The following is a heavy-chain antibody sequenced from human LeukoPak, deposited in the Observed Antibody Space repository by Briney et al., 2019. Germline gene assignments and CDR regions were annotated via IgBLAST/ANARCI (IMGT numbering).Heavy chain of an antibody. CDR3: AKVGVDILRFLEWLLNTFDY. CDR2: ISGSGGST. V-gene: IGHV3-23*01. CDR1: RFTFSSYA. D-gene: IGHD3-3*01. J-gene: IGHJ4*02. Sequence: GGSLRLSCAASRFTFSSYAMSWVRQAPGKGLEWVSAISGSGGSTYYADSVKGRFTISRDNSKNTLYLQMKSLRAEDTAVYYCAKVGVDILRFLEWLLNTFDYWGQGTLVTVSS.